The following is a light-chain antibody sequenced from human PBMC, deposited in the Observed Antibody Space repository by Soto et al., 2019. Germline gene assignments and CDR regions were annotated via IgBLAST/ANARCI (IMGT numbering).Light chain of an antibody. Sequence: IVMTQSPATLSVSPGERATLSCRASQSVSSNLAWYQHKPGQAPRLLFYGASTRAAGIPARFSGGGSGTDFTPTISGLQSEDFAVYYCQQSNKWPYTFGQGTKLEIK. CDR2: GAS. CDR1: QSVSSN. V-gene: IGKV3-15*01. J-gene: IGKJ2*01. CDR3: QQSNKWPYT.